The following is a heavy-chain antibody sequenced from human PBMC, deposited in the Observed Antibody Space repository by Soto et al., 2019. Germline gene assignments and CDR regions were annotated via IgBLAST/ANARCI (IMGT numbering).Heavy chain of an antibody. CDR2: IIPIGGTP. CDR3: ATNYYDGSGHYFIFEH. Sequence: VKVSCKASGRTFNNYAISWVRQAPGIGFEWLGVIIPIGGTPEHAQKFQGRVTISADESTNTAYMELSSLRSEDTAVYYCATNYYDGSGHYFIFEHWGQGTLVTVSS. CDR1: GRTFNNYA. V-gene: IGHV1-69*01. J-gene: IGHJ4*02. D-gene: IGHD3-22*01.